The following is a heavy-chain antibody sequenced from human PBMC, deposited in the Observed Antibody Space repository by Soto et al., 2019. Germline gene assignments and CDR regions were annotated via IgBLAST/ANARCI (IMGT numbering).Heavy chain of an antibody. J-gene: IGHJ5*02. D-gene: IGHD3-3*01. CDR3: AREIREYYDFWSAPGWSWFDP. V-gene: IGHV3-66*01. CDR2: IYSGGST. CDR1: GFTVSSNY. Sequence: GGSLRLSCAASGFTVSSNYMSWVRQAPGKGLEWVSVIYSGGSTYYADSVKGRFTISRDNSKNTLYLQMNSLRAEDTAVYYCAREIREYYDFWSAPGWSWFDPWGQGTLVTVSS.